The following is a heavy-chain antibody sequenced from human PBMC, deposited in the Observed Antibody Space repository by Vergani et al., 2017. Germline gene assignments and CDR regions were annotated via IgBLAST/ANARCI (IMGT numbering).Heavy chain of an antibody. CDR1: GFTFSSYS. J-gene: IGHJ5*02. V-gene: IGHV3-21*04. CDR3: AKAPAPGTANWFDP. CDR2: ISSSSSYI. Sequence: VQLVESGGGLVKPGGSLRLSCAASGFTFSSYSMNWVRQAPGKGLEWVSSISSSSSYIYYADSVKGRFTISRDNAKNSLYLQMNSLRAEDTAVYYCAKAPAPGTANWFDPWGQGTLVTVSS. D-gene: IGHD1-1*01.